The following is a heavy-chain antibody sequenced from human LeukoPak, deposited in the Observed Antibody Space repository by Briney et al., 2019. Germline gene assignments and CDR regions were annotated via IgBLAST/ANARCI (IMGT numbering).Heavy chain of an antibody. Sequence: SETLSLTCAVSGDSISSGGHSWSWIRQPPGKGLEWIGYIYHSGSTYYNPSLKSRVTISVDTSKNQFSLKLSSVTAADTAVYYCATSSSWGLYYFDYWGQGTLVTVSS. J-gene: IGHJ4*02. CDR1: GDSISSGGHS. V-gene: IGHV4-30-2*02. CDR3: ATSSSWGLYYFDY. D-gene: IGHD6-13*01. CDR2: IYHSGST.